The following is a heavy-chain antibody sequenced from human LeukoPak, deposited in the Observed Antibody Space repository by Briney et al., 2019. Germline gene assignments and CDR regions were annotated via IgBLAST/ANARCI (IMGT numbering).Heavy chain of an antibody. CDR1: GFAFSSCG. J-gene: IGHJ4*02. CDR3: ASTLAIFGVVYSPAFDY. D-gene: IGHD3-3*01. V-gene: IGHV3-30*02. Sequence: GGSLRLSCAASGFAFSSCGMHWVRQAPGKGLEWVAFIRYDGSNKYYADSVKGRFTISRDNSKNTLYLQMNSLRAEDTAVYYCASTLAIFGVVYSPAFDYWGQGTLVTVSS. CDR2: IRYDGSNK.